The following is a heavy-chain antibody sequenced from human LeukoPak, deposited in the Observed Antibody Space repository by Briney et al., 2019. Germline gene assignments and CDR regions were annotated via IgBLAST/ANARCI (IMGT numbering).Heavy chain of an antibody. D-gene: IGHD6-19*01. J-gene: IGHJ5*02. Sequence: SVKVSCKASGGTFSSYAISWVRQAPGQGLEWMGGIIPIFGTANYAQKFQGRVTITADESTSTAYMELSSLRSEDTAVYYCARGTRVAVADLGFDPWGQGTLVTVSS. V-gene: IGHV1-69*13. CDR3: ARGTRVAVADLGFDP. CDR1: GGTFSSYA. CDR2: IIPIFGTA.